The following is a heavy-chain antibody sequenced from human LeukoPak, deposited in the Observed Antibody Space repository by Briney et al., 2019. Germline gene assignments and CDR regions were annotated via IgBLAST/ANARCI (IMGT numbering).Heavy chain of an antibody. Sequence: ASVKVSCKASGYTFTGYYMHWARQAPGQGLEWMGRINPNSGGTNYAQKFQGRVTMTRDTSISTAYMELSRLRSDDTAVYYCARINGYGSGSYYDYWGQGTLVTVSS. CDR2: INPNSGGT. V-gene: IGHV1-2*06. J-gene: IGHJ4*02. CDR1: GYTFTGYY. CDR3: ARINGYGSGSYYDY. D-gene: IGHD3-10*01.